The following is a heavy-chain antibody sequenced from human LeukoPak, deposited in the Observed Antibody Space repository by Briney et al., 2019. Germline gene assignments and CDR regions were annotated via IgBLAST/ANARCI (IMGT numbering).Heavy chain of an antibody. CDR2: INHSGST. J-gene: IGHJ6*03. D-gene: IGHD3-9*01. CDR1: IGSFMGYY. Sequence: SETLSLTCAVYIGSFMGYYWRWIRQSPGKGREWIGEINHSGSTNYNPSLKRRVTISVDTSKNQFSLKLSSVTAADTAVYYCARGTGSYYVDVWDKGTTVTVSS. CDR3: ARGTGSYYVDV. V-gene: IGHV4-34*01.